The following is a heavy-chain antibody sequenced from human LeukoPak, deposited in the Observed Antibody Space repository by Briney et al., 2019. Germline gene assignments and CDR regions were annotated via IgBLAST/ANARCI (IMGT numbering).Heavy chain of an antibody. CDR2: IWYDGSNK. D-gene: IGHD5-12*01. J-gene: IGHJ4*02. Sequence: GGSLRLSCAASGFTFSSYGMHWVRQAPGKGLEWVAVIWYDGSNKYYADSVKGRFTISRDNSKNTLYLQMNSLRAEDTAVYYCARDSGFMDMVATTLDYWGQGTLVTVSS. V-gene: IGHV3-33*01. CDR1: GFTFSSYG. CDR3: ARDSGFMDMVATTLDY.